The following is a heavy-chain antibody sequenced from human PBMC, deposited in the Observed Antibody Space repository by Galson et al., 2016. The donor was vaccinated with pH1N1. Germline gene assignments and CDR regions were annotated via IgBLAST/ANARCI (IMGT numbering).Heavy chain of an antibody. J-gene: IGHJ4*02. CDR3: ARAKYDNLWGSYRLDY. V-gene: IGHV6-1*01. CDR1: GDSVSAKSFT. D-gene: IGHD3-16*02. CDR2: AYFRSQWHN. Sequence: CAISGDSVSAKSFTWNWIRQSPSKGLEWLGRAYFRSQWHNDYAESLRGRLTVNADTSKNEFSLQLNSVTPEDTAVYYCARAKYDNLWGSYRLDYWGQGTLVTVSS.